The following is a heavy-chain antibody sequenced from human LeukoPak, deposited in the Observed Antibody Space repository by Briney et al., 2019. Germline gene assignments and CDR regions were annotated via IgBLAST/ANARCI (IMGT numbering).Heavy chain of an antibody. Sequence: SETLSLTCAVYGGFFSGYYWHWIRQPPGKGLEWIGEINHSGSTKYNPSLKRRLTISVEKYKNQFFLKLSSVTAADTAEYYRARGEYRAYQGNSGELSNQNFDYRGQGTL. D-gene: IGHD3-10*01. CDR2: INHSGST. CDR3: ARGEYRAYQGNSGELSNQNFDY. CDR1: GGFFSGYY. J-gene: IGHJ4*02. V-gene: IGHV4-34*01.